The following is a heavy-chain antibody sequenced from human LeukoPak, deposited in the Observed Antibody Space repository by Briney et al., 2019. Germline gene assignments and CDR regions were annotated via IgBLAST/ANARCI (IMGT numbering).Heavy chain of an antibody. Sequence: PGGSLRLSCAASGFTFSNYAMHWVRQAPGRRLEWVSHIGGGGDHISYTDSVRGRFTISRDDSKTTVYLQMNSLRAEDTAVYFCAKGAIGGNGVYDGFDVWGQGTVVTVSS. J-gene: IGHJ3*01. CDR3: AKGAIGGNGVYDGFDV. CDR2: IGGGGDHI. CDR1: GFTFSNYA. D-gene: IGHD2-8*01. V-gene: IGHV3-23*01.